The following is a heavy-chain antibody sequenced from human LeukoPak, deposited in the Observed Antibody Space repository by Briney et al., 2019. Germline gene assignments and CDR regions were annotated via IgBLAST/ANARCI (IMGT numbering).Heavy chain of an antibody. J-gene: IGHJ4*02. V-gene: IGHV3-53*01. CDR2: IYSGGST. D-gene: IGHD6-13*01. CDR3: ARDGIAAAGRGYFDY. CDR1: GFTVSSNY. Sequence: GGSLRLSCAASGFTVSSNYMSWVRQAPGKGLEWVSVIYSGGSTYYADSVKGRFTISRDNSENTLYLQMNSVRAEDTAVYYCARDGIAAAGRGYFDYWGQGTLVTVSS.